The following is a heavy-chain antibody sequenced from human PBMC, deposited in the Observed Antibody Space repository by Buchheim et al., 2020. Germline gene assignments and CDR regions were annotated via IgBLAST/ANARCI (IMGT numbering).Heavy chain of an antibody. CDR3: AKDRLAVADDYYYGMDV. Sequence: QAQLVESGGGVVQPGRSLRLSCVASGFSFSSYPIYWVRQAPGKGLQWVALISQDGSEKYYGDSVKGRFSISRDNSKNTVFLQMNSLGREDTAVYYCAKDRLAVADDYYYGMDVWGQGTT. V-gene: IGHV3-30*04. CDR2: ISQDGSEK. CDR1: GFSFSSYP. J-gene: IGHJ6*02. D-gene: IGHD6-19*01.